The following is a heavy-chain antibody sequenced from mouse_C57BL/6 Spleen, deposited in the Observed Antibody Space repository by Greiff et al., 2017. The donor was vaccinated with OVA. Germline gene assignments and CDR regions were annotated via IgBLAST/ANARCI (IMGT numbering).Heavy chain of an antibody. J-gene: IGHJ2*01. Sequence: VQLQQSGPELVKPGASVKISCKASGYSFTGYYMNWVKQSPEKSLEWIGEINPSTGGTTYNQKFKAKATLTVDKSSSTAYMQLKSLTSEDSAVYYCARRGSYYFDYWGQGTTLTVSS. CDR3: ARRGSYYFDY. V-gene: IGHV1-42*01. CDR2: INPSTGGT. CDR1: GYSFTGYY.